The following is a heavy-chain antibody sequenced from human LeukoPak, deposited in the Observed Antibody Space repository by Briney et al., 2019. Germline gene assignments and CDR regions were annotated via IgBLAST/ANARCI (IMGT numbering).Heavy chain of an antibody. CDR1: GGSFSGYY. V-gene: IGHV4-34*01. Sequence: PSETLSLTCAVYGGSFSGYYWSWIRQPPGKGLEWIGEINHSGSTNYNPSLKSRVTISVDTSKNQFSLKLSSVTAADTAVYYCARSWALYCSSTSCPPTDGAYFDYGGQGTLVTVSS. J-gene: IGHJ4*02. CDR2: INHSGST. CDR3: ARSWALYCSSTSCPPTDGAYFDY. D-gene: IGHD2-2*01.